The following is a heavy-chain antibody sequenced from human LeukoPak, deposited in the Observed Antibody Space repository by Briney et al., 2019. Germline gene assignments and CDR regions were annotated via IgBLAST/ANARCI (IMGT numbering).Heavy chain of an antibody. CDR2: IYSGGST. Sequence: GGSLRLSCAASGFTVSSNYMSWVRQAPGKGLEWVSVIYSGGSTYYADSVKGRFTISRDNSKNTLYLQMNSLRAEATAVYYCARDHPQRVGYSYGAFDYWGQGTLVTVSS. V-gene: IGHV3-53*01. CDR3: ARDHPQRVGYSYGAFDY. CDR1: GFTVSSNY. J-gene: IGHJ4*02. D-gene: IGHD5-18*01.